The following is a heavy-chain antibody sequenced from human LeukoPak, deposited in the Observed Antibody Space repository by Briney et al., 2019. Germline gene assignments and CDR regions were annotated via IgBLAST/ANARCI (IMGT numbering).Heavy chain of an antibody. Sequence: SETLSLTCTVSSGSISGYYWGWIRQPPGGTLEYIGHIYYTGKPDYNPPLKSRVTMSVDTSKNQFSLRLSSVTAADTAVYYCARWDCSSGTCFHLDYWGQGTLVTVSS. J-gene: IGHJ4*02. V-gene: IGHV4-59*01. CDR2: IYYTGKP. CDR3: ARWDCSSGTCFHLDY. CDR1: SGSISGYY. D-gene: IGHD6-19*01.